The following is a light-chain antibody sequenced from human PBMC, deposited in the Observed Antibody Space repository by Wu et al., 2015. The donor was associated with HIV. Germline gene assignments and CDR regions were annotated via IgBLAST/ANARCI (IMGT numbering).Light chain of an antibody. CDR1: ESVSIY. CDR2: DTS. CDR3: QQRSDWPALT. V-gene: IGKV3-11*01. J-gene: IGKJ4*01. Sequence: EIVLTQSPATLSLSPGERATLSCRASESVSIYLAWYRQKPGQAPRLLIYDTSNRATGIPARFAGSGYGTDFTLTISSLEPEDFGIYYCQQRSDWPALTFGGGPRW.